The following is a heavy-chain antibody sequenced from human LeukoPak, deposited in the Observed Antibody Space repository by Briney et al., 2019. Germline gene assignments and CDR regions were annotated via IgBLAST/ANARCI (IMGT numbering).Heavy chain of an antibody. CDR2: VGSSGSTI. V-gene: IGHV3-48*03. CDR3: ARTYYYGSGSSYYYYYGMDV. J-gene: IGHJ6*02. CDR1: GFTFSSYE. D-gene: IGHD3-10*01. Sequence: GGSLRLSCAASGFTFSSYEMNWVRQAPGKGLEWVPYVGSSGSTIYYADSVKGRFTISRDNAKNSLYLQMNSLRAEDTAVYYCARTYYYGSGSSYYYYYGMDVWGQGTTVTVSS.